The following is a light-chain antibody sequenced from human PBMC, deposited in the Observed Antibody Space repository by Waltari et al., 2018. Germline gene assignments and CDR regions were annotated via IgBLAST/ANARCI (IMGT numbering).Light chain of an antibody. CDR2: VNSDGSH. CDR3: QTGGHGSWV. CDR1: SGHSSNI. Sequence: QLVLTQSPSASASLGASVRLTCTLDSGHSSNIIAWLPQRPEKGPRYLMRVNSDGSHNKGDEIPDRFSGSSSGAEHYLTISSVQSGDEGVYYCQTGGHGSWVFGGGTHLTVL. J-gene: IGLJ3*02. V-gene: IGLV4-69*01.